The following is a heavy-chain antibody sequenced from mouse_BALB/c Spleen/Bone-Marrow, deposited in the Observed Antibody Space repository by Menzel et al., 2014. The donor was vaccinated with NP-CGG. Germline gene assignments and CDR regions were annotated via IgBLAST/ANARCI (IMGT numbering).Heavy chain of an antibody. CDR3: ASHNWDYAMDY. D-gene: IGHD4-1*02. CDR2: INPYNDGT. Sequence: LVESGPELVKPGASVKMSCKASGYTFTSYVMHWVKQKPGQGLEWIGYINPYNDGTKYNEKSKGKATLTSDKSSSTAYMELSSLTSEDSAVYYCASHNWDYAMDYWGQGTSVTVSS. J-gene: IGHJ4*01. CDR1: GYTFTSYV. V-gene: IGHV1-14*01.